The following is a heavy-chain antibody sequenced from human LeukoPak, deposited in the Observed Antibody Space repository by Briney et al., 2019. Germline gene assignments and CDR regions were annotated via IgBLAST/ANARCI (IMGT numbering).Heavy chain of an antibody. CDR3: ARGGSIQLWSNFDY. D-gene: IGHD5-18*01. V-gene: IGHV4-61*02. CDR2: IYTSGST. CDR1: GGSISSGSYY. Sequence: SETLSLTCTVSGGSISSGSYYWSWIRQPAVKGLEWIGRIYTSGSTNYNPSLKSRVTISVDTSKNQFSLKLSSVTAADTAVYYCARGGSIQLWSNFDYWGQGTLVTVSS. J-gene: IGHJ4*02.